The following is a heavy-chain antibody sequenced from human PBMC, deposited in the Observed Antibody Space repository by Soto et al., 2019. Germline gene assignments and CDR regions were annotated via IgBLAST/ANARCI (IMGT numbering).Heavy chain of an antibody. Sequence: GGSLRLSCAASGFTFNTDGMHWVRQAPGKGLEWVAVISYDGSEKYYVDSVKGRFTISKDNSKNALYLQMNSLRPEDTAVYYCAKSPNFYCSSPNCYKYYFAHWGQGTRVTVSS. D-gene: IGHD2-2*02. CDR3: AKSPNFYCSSPNCYKYYFAH. CDR1: GFTFNTDG. V-gene: IGHV3-30*18. J-gene: IGHJ4*02. CDR2: ISYDGSEK.